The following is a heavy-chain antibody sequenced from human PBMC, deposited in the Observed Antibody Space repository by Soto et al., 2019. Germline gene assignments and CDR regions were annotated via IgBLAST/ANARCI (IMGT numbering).Heavy chain of an antibody. CDR2: INHSGST. Sequence: SETLSLTCAVYGGSFSGYYWSWIRQPPGKGLEWIGEINHSGSTNYNPSLKSRFTISVDTSKNQFSLKLSSVTAADTAVYYCARDPSYYYDSSGYYYPYYFDYWGQGTLVTVSS. CDR3: ARDPSYYYDSSGYYYPYYFDY. J-gene: IGHJ4*02. CDR1: GGSFSGYY. V-gene: IGHV4-34*01. D-gene: IGHD3-22*01.